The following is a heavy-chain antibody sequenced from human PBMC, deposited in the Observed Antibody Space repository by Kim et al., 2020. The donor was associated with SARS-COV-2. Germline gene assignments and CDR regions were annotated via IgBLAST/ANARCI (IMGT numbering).Heavy chain of an antibody. Sequence: TNYEPKFQGRVTMTRDTSISTAYMELSMLRSDDTAVYYCASSVPRDAFDIWGQGTMVTVSS. V-gene: IGHV1-2*02. CDR2: T. J-gene: IGHJ3*02. D-gene: IGHD3-10*01. CDR3: ASSVPRDAFDI.